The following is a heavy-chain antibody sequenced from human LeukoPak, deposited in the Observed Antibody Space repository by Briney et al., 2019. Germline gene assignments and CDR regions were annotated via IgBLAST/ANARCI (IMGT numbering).Heavy chain of an antibody. Sequence: PSETLSLTCTVSGGSISSYYWSWIRQPPGKGLEWIGCIYASGSTNYNPSLKSRVTISVDTSKNQFSLKLSSVTAADTAVYYCAGFTMVRGAYESGYWGQGTLVTVSS. CDR1: GGSISSYY. CDR3: AGFTMVRGAYESGY. J-gene: IGHJ4*02. V-gene: IGHV4-4*09. D-gene: IGHD3-10*01. CDR2: IYASGST.